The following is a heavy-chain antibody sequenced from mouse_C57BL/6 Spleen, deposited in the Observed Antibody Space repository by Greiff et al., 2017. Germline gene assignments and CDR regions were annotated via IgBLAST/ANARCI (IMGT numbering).Heavy chain of an antibody. V-gene: IGHV5-16*01. J-gene: IGHJ3*01. CDR3: ASNYGSSPWFAY. CDR2: INYDGSST. D-gene: IGHD1-1*01. Sequence: EVHLVESEGGLVQPGSSMKLSCTASGFTFSDYYMAWVRQVPEKGLEWVANINYDGSSTYYLDSLKSRFIISSDNAKNILYLQVGSLKSGDTATYYCASNYGSSPWFAYWGQGTLVTVSA. CDR1: GFTFSDYY.